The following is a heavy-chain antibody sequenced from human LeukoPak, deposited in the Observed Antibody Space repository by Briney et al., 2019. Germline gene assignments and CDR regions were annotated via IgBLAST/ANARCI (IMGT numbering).Heavy chain of an antibody. CDR1: GFSYSSYR. V-gene: IGHV3-48*04. CDR3: ARDRYGDYALDY. J-gene: IGHJ4*02. CDR2: ISSSSDAI. Sequence: PGGSLRLSCVASGFSYSSYRMNWVRQAPGKGLEWISYISSSSDAIYYVDSVKGRFTISRDNAQNSLYLQMNSLRTEDTAVYYCARDRYGDYALDYWGQGTVVTVSS. D-gene: IGHD4-17*01.